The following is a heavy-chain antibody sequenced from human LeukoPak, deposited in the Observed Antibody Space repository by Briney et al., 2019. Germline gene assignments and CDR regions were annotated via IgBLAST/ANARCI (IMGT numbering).Heavy chain of an antibody. V-gene: IGHV4-59*01. CDR2: IYNSGST. D-gene: IGHD3-22*01. CDR1: GVSISSYY. Sequence: SETLSLTCTVSGVSISSYYWNWLRAPPEKGQELIGYIYNSGSTNYNPPLQSRVTIIVDMSKNQFSLKLNSVTSADTAVYYCARAVSGYHLIFDCWG. CDR3: ARAVSGYHLIFDC. J-gene: IGHJ6*01.